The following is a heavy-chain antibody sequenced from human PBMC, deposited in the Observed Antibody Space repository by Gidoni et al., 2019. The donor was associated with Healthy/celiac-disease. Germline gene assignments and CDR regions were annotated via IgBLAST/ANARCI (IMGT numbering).Heavy chain of an antibody. D-gene: IGHD3-3*01. V-gene: IGHV3-21*01. Sequence: EVQLVESGGGLVKPGGSLRLSCAASGFTFSSYSMNWVRQAPGKGLEWVSSISSSSSYIYYADSVKGRFTISRDNAKNSLYLQMNSLRAEDTAVYYCARDEAIFGVAASPVDYWGQGTLVTVSS. CDR1: GFTFSSYS. CDR3: ARDEAIFGVAASPVDY. CDR2: ISSSSSYI. J-gene: IGHJ4*02.